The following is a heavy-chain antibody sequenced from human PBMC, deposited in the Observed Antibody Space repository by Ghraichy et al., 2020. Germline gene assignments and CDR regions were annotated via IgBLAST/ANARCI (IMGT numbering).Heavy chain of an antibody. CDR3: ARDSRFLVWFDP. CDR2: IKQDGSEK. D-gene: IGHD3-3*01. J-gene: IGHJ5*02. CDR1: GFTFSSYW. Sequence: LSLTCAASGFTFSSYWMSWVRQAPGKGLEWVANIKQDGSEKYYVDSVKGRFTISRDNAKNSLYLQMNSLRAEDTAVYYCARDSRFLVWFDPWGQGTLVTVSS. V-gene: IGHV3-7*01.